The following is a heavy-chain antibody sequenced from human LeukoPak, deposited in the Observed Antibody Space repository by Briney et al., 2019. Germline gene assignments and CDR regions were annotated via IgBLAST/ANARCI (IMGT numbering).Heavy chain of an antibody. J-gene: IGHJ4*02. Sequence: SETLSLTCAVSGGSISSSNWWSWVRQPPGKGLEWIGEIYHSGSTNYNPSLKSRVTISVDRSKNQFSLKLSSVTAADTAVYYCAREEAAARYFDYWGQGTLVTVSS. V-gene: IGHV4-4*02. CDR2: IYHSGST. D-gene: IGHD6-13*01. CDR3: AREEAAARYFDY. CDR1: GGSISSSNW.